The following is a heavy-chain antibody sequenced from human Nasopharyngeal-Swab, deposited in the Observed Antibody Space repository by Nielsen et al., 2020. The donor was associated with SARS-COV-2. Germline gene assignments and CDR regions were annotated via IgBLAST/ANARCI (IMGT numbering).Heavy chain of an antibody. V-gene: IGHV1-69*13. J-gene: IGHJ4*02. Sequence: SVKVSCKASGGTFSSYAISWVRQAPAQGLEWMGWIIPIFGTANYAQKFQGRVTITADESTSTAYMELSSLRSEDTAVYYCARSHGSGSYVYYWGQGTLVTVSS. CDR1: GGTFSSYA. D-gene: IGHD3-10*01. CDR2: IIPIFGTA. CDR3: ARSHGSGSYVYY.